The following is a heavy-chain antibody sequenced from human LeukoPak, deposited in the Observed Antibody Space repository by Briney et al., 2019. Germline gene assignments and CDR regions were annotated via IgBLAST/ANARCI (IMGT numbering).Heavy chain of an antibody. Sequence: GGSLRLSCAASGFTFSSYAMHWVRQAPGKGLEWVAVISYDGSNKYYADSVKGRFTISRDNSKNTLYLQMNSLRAEDTAVYYCARDPPPYGDSFDYWGQGTLATVSS. V-gene: IGHV3-30*04. CDR3: ARDPPPYGDSFDY. CDR2: ISYDGSNK. J-gene: IGHJ4*02. D-gene: IGHD4-17*01. CDR1: GFTFSSYA.